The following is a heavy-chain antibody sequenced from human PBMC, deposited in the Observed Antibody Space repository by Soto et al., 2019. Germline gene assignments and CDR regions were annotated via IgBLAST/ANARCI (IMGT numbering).Heavy chain of an antibody. Sequence: EVQLVESGGGLVQPGGSLRLSCAASGFTLSNYVVNWVRQAPGKGLEWVSYISSDSRYIYHGDSVKGRFTISRDNARNSVYLQMNSLRDEDTAVYYCARIKLVDFFFINVDVYDMDVWGQGTPVTVS. V-gene: IGHV3-48*02. CDR1: GFTLSNYV. J-gene: IGHJ6*02. CDR3: ARIKLVDFFFINVDVYDMDV. D-gene: IGHD2-15*01. CDR2: ISSDSRYI.